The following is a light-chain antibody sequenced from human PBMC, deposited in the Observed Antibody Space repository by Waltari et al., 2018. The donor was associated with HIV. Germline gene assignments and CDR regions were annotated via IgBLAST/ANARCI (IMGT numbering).Light chain of an antibody. Sequence: QYVFPQPPSVSAAAGQQVNISYSGISSKRGGKYRSWYQQFPGTAPKLLINENYEPPPGIPDRFSGSKYGTSATLGIAALQTGDEAHYLCGSWDSSLSAVLFGGGTKLTVL. J-gene: IGLJ2*01. CDR1: SSKRGGKY. CDR3: GSWDSSLSAVL. V-gene: IGLV1-51*02. CDR2: ENY.